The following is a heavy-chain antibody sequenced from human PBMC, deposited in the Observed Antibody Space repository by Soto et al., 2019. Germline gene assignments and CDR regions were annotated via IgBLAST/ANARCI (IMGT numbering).Heavy chain of an antibody. J-gene: IGHJ4*02. CDR2: INHSGST. V-gene: IGHV4-34*01. D-gene: IGHD2-2*01. Sequence: QVQLQQWGAGLLKPSETLSLTCAVYGWSFSGYYWSWIRKPPGKGLEWSGEINHSGSTNYNPSLTSRVTRTVDTSSNQFSLTLISVTAADTAVYYCARIVVVPAARDYWGQGTLVTVSS. CDR1: GWSFSGYY. CDR3: ARIVVVPAARDY.